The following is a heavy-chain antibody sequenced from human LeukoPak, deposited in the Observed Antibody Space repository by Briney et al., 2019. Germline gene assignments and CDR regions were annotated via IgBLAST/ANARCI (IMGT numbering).Heavy chain of an antibody. CDR1: GCTFSRYW. CDR2: ISGSGSST. CDR3: STVSPRYSRSSVGAFDI. D-gene: IGHD1-26*01. Sequence: GGALRLSCAASGCTFSRYWVYWVGQAPGKGLEWVSSISGSGSSTYYADSVRGRFTISRDNSKNTLYLQMNSLRVEDTAVDYCSTVSPRYSRSSVGAFDIWGQGTMVIVSS. J-gene: IGHJ3*02. V-gene: IGHV3-23*01.